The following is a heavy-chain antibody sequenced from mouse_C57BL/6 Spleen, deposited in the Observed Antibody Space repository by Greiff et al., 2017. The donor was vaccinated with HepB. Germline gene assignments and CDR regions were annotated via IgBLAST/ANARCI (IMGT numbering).Heavy chain of an antibody. CDR3: TTIYDGYSGWFAY. V-gene: IGHV14-4*01. J-gene: IGHJ3*01. CDR2: IDPENGDT. CDR1: GFNIKDDY. D-gene: IGHD2-3*01. Sequence: EVQLQQSGAELVRPGASVKLSCTASGFNIKDDYMHWVKQRPEQGLEWIGWIDPENGDTEYASKFQGKATITADTSSNTAYLQLSSLTSEDTAVYYCTTIYDGYSGWFAYWGQGTLVTVSA.